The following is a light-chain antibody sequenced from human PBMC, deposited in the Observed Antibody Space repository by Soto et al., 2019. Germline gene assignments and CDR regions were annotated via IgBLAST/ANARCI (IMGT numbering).Light chain of an antibody. CDR2: DAS. J-gene: IGKJ2*03. Sequence: DIQMTQSPSSLSASVRDRVTITCQASQDISNYLTWYQQKPGKAPKLLIYDASNLETGVPSRFSGSGSGTDFTLTISSLQPEDIATYYCQQNDNLPYSFGQGTKLEIK. CDR1: QDISNY. V-gene: IGKV1-33*01. CDR3: QQNDNLPYS.